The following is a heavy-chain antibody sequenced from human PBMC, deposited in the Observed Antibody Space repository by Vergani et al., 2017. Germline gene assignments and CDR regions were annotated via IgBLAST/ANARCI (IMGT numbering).Heavy chain of an antibody. V-gene: IGHV3-66*02. Sequence: EVQLVESGGGLVQPGGSLRLSCAASGFPVSSNYMSWVRQAPGKGLEWVSVIYSGGSTYYADSVKGRFTISRDNSKNTLYLQMNSLRAEDTAVYYCARGVPAEPYYFDYWGQGTLVTVSS. CDR1: GFPVSSNY. J-gene: IGHJ4*02. CDR3: ARGVPAEPYYFDY. D-gene: IGHD2-2*01. CDR2: IYSGGST.